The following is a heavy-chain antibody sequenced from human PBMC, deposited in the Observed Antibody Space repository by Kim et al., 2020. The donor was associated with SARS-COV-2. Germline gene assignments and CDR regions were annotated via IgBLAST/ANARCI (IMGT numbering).Heavy chain of an antibody. Sequence: GGSLRLSCAASGFTFSSYAMHWVRQAPGKGLEWVAVIWYDGSNKYYADSVKGRFTISRDNSKNTLYLQMNSLRAEDTAVYYCAKDRPSIAARPQSYYYYYGMDVWGQGTTVTVSS. J-gene: IGHJ6*02. CDR2: IWYDGSNK. CDR1: GFTFSSYA. CDR3: AKDRPSIAARPQSYYYYYGMDV. D-gene: IGHD6-6*01. V-gene: IGHV3-33*06.